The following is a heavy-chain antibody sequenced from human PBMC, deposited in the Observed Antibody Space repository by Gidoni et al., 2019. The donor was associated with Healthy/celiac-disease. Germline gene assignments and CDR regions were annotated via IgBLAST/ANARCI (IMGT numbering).Heavy chain of an antibody. V-gene: IGHV4-59*01. CDR1: GGSISSYY. Sequence: QVQLQESGPGLVKPSETLSLTCTVSGGSISSYYWSWIRQPPGQGLEWIGYIYYSGSTNYNPSLKSRVTISVDTSKNQFSLKLSSVTAADTAVYYCARANFDWLLPIFDYWGQGTLVTVSS. CDR3: ARANFDWLLPIFDY. D-gene: IGHD3-9*01. CDR2: IYYSGST. J-gene: IGHJ4*02.